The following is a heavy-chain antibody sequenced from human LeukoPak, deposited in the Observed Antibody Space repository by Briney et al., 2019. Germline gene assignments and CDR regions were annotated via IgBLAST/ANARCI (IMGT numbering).Heavy chain of an antibody. V-gene: IGHV3-48*01. CDR2: ISSSSSTI. J-gene: IGHJ6*02. CDR1: GFTFSSYS. D-gene: IGHD4-17*01. Sequence: GGSLRLSCAASGFTFSSYSVNWVRQAPGKGLEWVSYISSSSSTIYYADSVKGRFTISRDNAKNSLYLQMNSLRAEDTAVYYCARDPGYDYGDYYGMDVWGQGTTVTVSS. CDR3: ARDPGYDYGDYYGMDV.